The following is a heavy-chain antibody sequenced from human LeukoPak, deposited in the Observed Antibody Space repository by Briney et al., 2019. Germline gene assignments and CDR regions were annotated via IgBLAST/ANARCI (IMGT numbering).Heavy chain of an antibody. CDR1: GFTFSSYA. V-gene: IGHV3-23*01. CDR3: AKYGGHPLPHYYLDY. Sequence: GGSVRLFCAASGFTFSSYAMSWLRQAPGKGLEWVSLILDDGHTTSYADSVKGRFTISRDNSKNTLFLQMNSLRAEDTAVYYCAKYGGHPLPHYYLDYWGQGTQVTVSS. J-gene: IGHJ4*02. CDR2: ILDDGHTT. D-gene: IGHD3-16*01.